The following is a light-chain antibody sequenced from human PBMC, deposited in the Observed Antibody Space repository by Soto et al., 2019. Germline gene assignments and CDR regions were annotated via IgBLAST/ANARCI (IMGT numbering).Light chain of an antibody. CDR2: GAS. V-gene: IGKV3-15*01. CDR3: QQGHNWPIT. CDR1: QSIKSE. J-gene: IGKJ2*01. Sequence: EMVMTQSPATLSLSSGERAALSCRASQSIKSELAWYQQKPGQPPRLLIYGASTRATDVPASFTGRESGSEFTLSISGLHSEDFAVYYCQQGHNWPITFGQGTRPEI.